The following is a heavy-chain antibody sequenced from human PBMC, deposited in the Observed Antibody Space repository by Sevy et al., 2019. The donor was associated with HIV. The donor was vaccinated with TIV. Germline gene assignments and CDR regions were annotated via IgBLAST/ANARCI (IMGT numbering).Heavy chain of an antibody. CDR3: ARDDVFDF. J-gene: IGHJ4*02. CDR2: ISSDGSRT. CDR1: GFTFSSYW. V-gene: IGHV3-74*01. Sequence: GGSLRLSCAASGFTFSSYWMHWVRQAPGKGLVWVSRISSDGSRTSYADSVKGRFTISRDNAKNTLYLQMNNLRADDTAVYRYARDDVFDFWGQGTLVTVSS.